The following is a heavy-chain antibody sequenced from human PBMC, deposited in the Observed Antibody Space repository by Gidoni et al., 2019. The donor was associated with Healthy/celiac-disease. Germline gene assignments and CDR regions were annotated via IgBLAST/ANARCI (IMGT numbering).Heavy chain of an antibody. CDR3: ARLRGSKTYGPYNYYYYYGMDV. CDR1: GGSFSGYY. V-gene: IGHV4-34*01. CDR2: INHSGST. Sequence: QVQLQQWGAGLLKPSETLSRTCAVYGGSFSGYYWSWIRQPPGKGLEWIGEINHSGSTNYNPSLKSRVTISVDTSKNQFSLKLSSVTAADTAVYYCARLRGSKTYGPYNYYYYYGMDVWGQGTTVTVSS. D-gene: IGHD3-16*01. J-gene: IGHJ6*02.